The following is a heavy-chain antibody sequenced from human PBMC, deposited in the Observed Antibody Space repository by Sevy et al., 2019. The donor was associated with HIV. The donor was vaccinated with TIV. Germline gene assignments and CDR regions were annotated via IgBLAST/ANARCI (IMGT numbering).Heavy chain of an antibody. V-gene: IGHV5-51*01. CDR3: ARGARGTLPSYYYYGMDV. J-gene: IGHJ6*02. CDR2: IYPGDSDS. CDR1: GYSFSDYW. Sequence: GESLKISCKGSGYSFSDYWIVWVRQMPGKGLEWMGIIYPGDSDSRYSPSFQGQVTISADKSISTAYLQWSSLMASDTAMYYCARGARGTLPSYYYYGMDVWGQGTTVTVSS.